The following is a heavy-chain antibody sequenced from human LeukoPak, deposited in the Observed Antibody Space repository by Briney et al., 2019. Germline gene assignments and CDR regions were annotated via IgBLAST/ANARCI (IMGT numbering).Heavy chain of an antibody. J-gene: IGHJ3*02. CDR1: GFTFSSYG. CDR2: IWYDGSNK. Sequence: SGGSLRLSCAASGFTFSSYGMPWVRQAPGKGLEWVAVIWYDGSNKYYADSVKGRLTISRDNSKNTLYLQMNSLRAEDTAVYYCARGRGPPYDAFDIWGQGTMVTVSS. CDR3: ARGRGPPYDAFDI. V-gene: IGHV3-33*01.